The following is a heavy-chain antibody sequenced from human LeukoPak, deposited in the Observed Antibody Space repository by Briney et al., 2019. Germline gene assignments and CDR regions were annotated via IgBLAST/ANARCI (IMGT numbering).Heavy chain of an antibody. CDR1: GYTFTSYD. CDR2: MNPNSGNT. Sequence: ASVKVSCKASGYTFTSYDINWVRQATGQGLEWMGWMNPNSGNTGYAQKFQGRVTITRNTSISTAYMELSSLRSEDTAVYYCARCSLWIGYCSSTSCSKSWWFDPWGQGTLVTVSS. CDR3: ARCSLWIGYCSSTSCSKSWWFDP. D-gene: IGHD2-2*01. V-gene: IGHV1-8*03. J-gene: IGHJ5*02.